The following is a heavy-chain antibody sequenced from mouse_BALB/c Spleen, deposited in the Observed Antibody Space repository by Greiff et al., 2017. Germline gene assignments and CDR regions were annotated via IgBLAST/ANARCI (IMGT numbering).Heavy chain of an antibody. CDR3: ARRVYDYDGGAMDD. J-gene: IGHJ4*01. V-gene: IGHV2-4-1*01. Sequence: QVQLKESGPGLVQPSQSLSITCTVSGFSLTSYGVHWVRQSPGKGLEWLGVIWSGGSTDYNAAFISRLSISKDNTKSQVFFKMNSLQADDTAIYYCARRVYDYDGGAMDDWGQGTSVTVSS. CDR2: IWSGGST. D-gene: IGHD2-4*01. CDR1: GFSLTSYG.